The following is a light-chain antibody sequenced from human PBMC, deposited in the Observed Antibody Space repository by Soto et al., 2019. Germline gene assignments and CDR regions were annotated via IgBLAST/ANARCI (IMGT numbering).Light chain of an antibody. Sequence: EVLMTQSPSTLSVSPGERVTLSCRASQSVSSYLAWYQQKPGQAPRLLIYDASNRATGIPARFSGSGSGTEFTLTISSLQSEDFEVYYCQQYNNWPRTFGQGAKVDIK. CDR1: QSVSSY. V-gene: IGKV3D-15*01. CDR3: QQYNNWPRT. CDR2: DAS. J-gene: IGKJ1*01.